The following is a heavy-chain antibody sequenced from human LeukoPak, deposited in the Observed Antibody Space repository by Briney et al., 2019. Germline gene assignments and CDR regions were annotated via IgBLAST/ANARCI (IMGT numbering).Heavy chain of an antibody. CDR3: ARDPHYYDSSGSGDAFDI. CDR1: GFTVSSNY. Sequence: PGGSLRLSCAASGFTVSSNYISWVRQAPGKGLEWGAVIYSGGSTYYADSVKGRFTISRDNSKNTLYIQMNSLRAEDTAVYYCARDPHYYDSSGSGDAFDIWGQGTMVTVSS. CDR2: IYSGGST. J-gene: IGHJ3*02. V-gene: IGHV3-53*01. D-gene: IGHD3-22*01.